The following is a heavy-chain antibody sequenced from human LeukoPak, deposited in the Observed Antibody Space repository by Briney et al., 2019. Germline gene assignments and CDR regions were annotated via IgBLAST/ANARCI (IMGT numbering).Heavy chain of an antibody. CDR1: GYTFTTYD. J-gene: IGHJ4*02. D-gene: IGHD1-14*01. CDR2: MNPNSGNT. Sequence: ASVEVSCKASGYTFTTYDTTWVRQAPGQGLEWMGWMNPNSGNTGYAPKFKGRVTMTGDASISTAYMELSSLTSEDTAVYYCARGIRNHLYPDYWGQGTLITVSS. CDR3: ARGIRNHLYPDY. V-gene: IGHV1-8*01.